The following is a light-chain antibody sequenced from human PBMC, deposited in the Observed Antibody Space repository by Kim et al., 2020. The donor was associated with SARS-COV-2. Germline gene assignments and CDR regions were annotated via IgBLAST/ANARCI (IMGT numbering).Light chain of an antibody. J-gene: IGKJ5*01. CDR3: LQHNTYPIT. CDR2: ASS. CDR1: QDISNY. V-gene: IGKV1-17*03. Sequence: DIQMTQSPSAMSASVGDRVTTTCRAGQDISNYLAWVQQKPGKAPKRLIYASSTLQSGVPSRFSGSGSGTEFTLTISSLQPEDFATYYCLQHNTYPITFGQGTRLEIK.